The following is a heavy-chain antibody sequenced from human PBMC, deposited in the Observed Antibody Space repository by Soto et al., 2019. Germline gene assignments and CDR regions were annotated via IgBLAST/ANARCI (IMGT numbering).Heavy chain of an antibody. J-gene: IGHJ6*03. Sequence: PSETQSLTCTVSGGSIRSGGYYWSWIRQHPGKGLEWIGYIYYSGSTYYNPSLKSRVTISVDTSKNQFSLKLSSVTAADTAVYYCAGQVTSRHEGYYYYYMDVWGKGTTVTVSS. V-gene: IGHV4-31*03. CDR1: GGSIRSGGYY. CDR2: IYYSGST. CDR3: AGQVTSRHEGYYYYYMDV. D-gene: IGHD4-17*01.